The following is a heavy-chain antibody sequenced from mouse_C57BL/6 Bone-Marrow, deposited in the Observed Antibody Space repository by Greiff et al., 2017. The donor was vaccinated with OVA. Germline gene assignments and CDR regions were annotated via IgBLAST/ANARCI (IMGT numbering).Heavy chain of an antibody. J-gene: IGHJ3*01. CDR2: IYPGGGYT. CDR1: GYTFTNSW. D-gene: IGHD1-1*01. V-gene: IGHV1-63*01. Sequence: VQVVESGAELVRPGTSVKMSCKASGYTFTNSWIGWAKQRPGHGLEWIGDIYPGGGYTNYTEKFKGKATLTAAKSSSTAYMQFSSLTSEDSANYYCAREDLILRTFFADWGQGTLVTVSA. CDR3: AREDLILRTFFAD.